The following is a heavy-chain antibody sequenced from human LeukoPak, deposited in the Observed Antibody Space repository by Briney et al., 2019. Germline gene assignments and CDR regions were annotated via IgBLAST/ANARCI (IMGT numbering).Heavy chain of an antibody. CDR3: AKDTNYGVITY. J-gene: IGHJ4*02. V-gene: IGHV3-23*01. Sequence: GGSLGLSCTASGFTFSSYAMTWVRQAPGKGLEWVSAISGSGGTTYYADSVKGRFTISRDNSENALYLQMNSLRAEDTALYYCAKDTNYGVITYWGQGTLVTVSS. CDR2: ISGSGGTT. D-gene: IGHD3-10*01. CDR1: GFTFSSYA.